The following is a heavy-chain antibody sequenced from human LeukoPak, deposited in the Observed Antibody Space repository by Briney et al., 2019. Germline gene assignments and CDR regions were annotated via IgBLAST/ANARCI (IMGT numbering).Heavy chain of an antibody. Sequence: GGSLRLSCAASGFTFSSYAMHWVRQAPGKGLEWVAVISYDGSNKYYADSVKGRFTISRDNSKNTLYLQMNSLRAEDTAVYYCAKMEHFGVAFNYFDYWGQGTLVTVSS. CDR1: GFTFSSYA. V-gene: IGHV3-30-3*02. CDR3: AKMEHFGVAFNYFDY. J-gene: IGHJ4*02. CDR2: ISYDGSNK. D-gene: IGHD3-3*01.